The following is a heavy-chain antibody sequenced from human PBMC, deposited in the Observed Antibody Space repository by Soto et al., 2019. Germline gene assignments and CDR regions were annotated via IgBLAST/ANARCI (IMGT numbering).Heavy chain of an antibody. J-gene: IGHJ4*02. CDR1: GFTFSSYG. D-gene: IGHD3-9*01. V-gene: IGHV3-30*18. Sequence: HPGGSLRLSCAASGFTFSSYGMHWVRQAPGKGLEWVAVISYDGRNKYYADSVKGRITNSRDNSKKTLYMQMNSLRAEDTAVYYCAKDQYDILTGGDYWGQGTLVTVSS. CDR3: AKDQYDILTGGDY. CDR2: ISYDGRNK.